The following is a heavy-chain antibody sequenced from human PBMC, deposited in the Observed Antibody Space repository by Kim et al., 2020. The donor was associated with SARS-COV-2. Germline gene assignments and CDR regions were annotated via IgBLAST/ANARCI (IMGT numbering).Heavy chain of an antibody. Sequence: YAQKLQGRVTMTTDTSTSTAYMELRSLRSDDTAVYYCARDLTFLALMDVWGQGTTVTVSS. V-gene: IGHV1-18*01. D-gene: IGHD3-10*01. CDR3: ARDLTFLALMDV. J-gene: IGHJ6*02.